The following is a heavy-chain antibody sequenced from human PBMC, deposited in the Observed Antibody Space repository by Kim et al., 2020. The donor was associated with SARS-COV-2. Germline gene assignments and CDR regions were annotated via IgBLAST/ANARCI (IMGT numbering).Heavy chain of an antibody. J-gene: IGHJ5*01. Sequence: GESLKISCKVSVNTLTNYWIIWVRQTPAKGLECMGRIDPSDSFTDYSPSFKGRVTISADRSTTTAYLQWASLGAPDTAMYYSARLSPYASTLYSW. V-gene: IGHV5-10-1*01. D-gene: IGHD2-2*01. CDR3: ARLSPYASTLYS. CDR2: IDPSDSFT. CDR1: VNTLTNYW.